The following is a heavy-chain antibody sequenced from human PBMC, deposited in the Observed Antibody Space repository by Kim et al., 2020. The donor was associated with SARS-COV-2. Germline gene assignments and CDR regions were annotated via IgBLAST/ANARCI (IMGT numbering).Heavy chain of an antibody. D-gene: IGHD3-22*01. Sequence: SETLSLTCTVSGGSISSGGYYWSWIRQHPGKGLEWIGYIYYSGSTYYNPSLKSRVTISVDTSKNQFSLKLSSVTAADTDVYYCARASGRITMIVVVINAFVICGQGTMVPVSS. CDR1: GGSISSGGYY. CDR3: ARASGRITMIVVVINAFVI. CDR2: IYYSGST. J-gene: IGHJ3*02. V-gene: IGHV4-31*03.